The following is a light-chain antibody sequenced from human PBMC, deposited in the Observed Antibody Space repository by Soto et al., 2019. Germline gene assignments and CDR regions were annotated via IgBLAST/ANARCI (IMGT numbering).Light chain of an antibody. J-gene: IGKJ1*01. Sequence: DIQMTQSPSTLSASVGDRVTITCRASQSVSGWLAWYQQKPGKAPKLLSYDASRLEGGVPSRFSGSGSGTQFTLTISSLQPDDFATYYCQQYNSYSQTFGQGTKVELK. CDR3: QQYNSYSQT. CDR2: DAS. V-gene: IGKV1-5*01. CDR1: QSVSGW.